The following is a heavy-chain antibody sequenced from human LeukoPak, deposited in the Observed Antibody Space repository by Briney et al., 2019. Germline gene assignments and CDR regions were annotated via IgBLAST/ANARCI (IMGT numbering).Heavy chain of an antibody. CDR1: GFTFGDYA. D-gene: IGHD4-23*01. Sequence: PGGSLRLSCTASGFTFGDYAMSWVRQAPGKGLEWVGFIRSKAYGGTTEYAASVKGRFTISRDDSKSIAYLQMNSLKTEDTAVYYCTRLPGNYYYYYYMDVWGKGTTVTISS. V-gene: IGHV3-49*04. J-gene: IGHJ6*03. CDR2: IRSKAYGGTT. CDR3: TRLPGNYYYYYYMDV.